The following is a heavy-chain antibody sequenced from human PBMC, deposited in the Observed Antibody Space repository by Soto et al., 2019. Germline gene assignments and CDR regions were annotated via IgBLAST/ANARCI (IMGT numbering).Heavy chain of an antibody. CDR2: INHSGST. CDR3: ASPEITFGGVIDQPPGN. Sequence: SQMQRLPCTVYGGNFRGHYCRCIRKPTGKGLEWIGEINHSGSTNYNPSLKSRVTISVDTSKNQFSLKLSSVTAADTAVYYCASPEITFGGVIDQPPGNCGQGILGTGSS. CDR1: GGNFRGHY. D-gene: IGHD3-16*02. J-gene: IGHJ4*02. V-gene: IGHV4-34*01.